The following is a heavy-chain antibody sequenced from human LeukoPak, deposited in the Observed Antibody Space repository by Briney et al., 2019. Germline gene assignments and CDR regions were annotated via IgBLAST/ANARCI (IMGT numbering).Heavy chain of an antibody. V-gene: IGHV3-74*01. CDR3: ARGSYGYDH. J-gene: IGHJ4*02. CDR1: GFTFSRYW. Sequence: GGALRLSCVASGFTFSRYWMHWVRQGPGKGVVGVSRINSDGSSTTYAASVQGRFTISRDNAKNTLYLQMNSLRAEDTAVYYCARGSYGYDHWGQVTLVPVSS. CDR2: INSDGSST. D-gene: IGHD5-18*01.